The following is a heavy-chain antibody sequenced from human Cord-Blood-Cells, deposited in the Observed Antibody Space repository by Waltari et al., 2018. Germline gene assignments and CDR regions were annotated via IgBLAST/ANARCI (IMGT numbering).Heavy chain of an antibody. D-gene: IGHD2-15*01. CDR3: ARRCSGGSCYSDYYYGMDV. V-gene: IGHV1-69*01. Sequence: QVQLVQSGAEVKKPGSSVKVSCKASGGTFSSSAISWVRQAPGQVLEWMGGIIPIFGTANYAQKFQGRVTITADESTSTAYMELSSLRSEDTAVYYCARRCSGGSCYSDYYYGMDVWGQGTTVTVSS. J-gene: IGHJ6*02. CDR1: GGTFSSSA. CDR2: IIPIFGTA.